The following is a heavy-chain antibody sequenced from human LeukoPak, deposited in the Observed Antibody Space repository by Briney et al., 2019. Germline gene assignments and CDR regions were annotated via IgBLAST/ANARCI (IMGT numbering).Heavy chain of an antibody. CDR3: ARVPHSGYAVG. CDR2: INPNSGGT. J-gene: IGHJ4*02. CDR1: GYTFTGYY. Sequence: GASVTVSCKASGYTFTGYYMHWVRQAPGQGLEWMGWINPNSGGTNYAQKFQGRVTMTRDTFISTAYMELSRLRSDDTAVYYCARVPHSGYAVGWGQGTLVTVSS. D-gene: IGHD5-12*01. V-gene: IGHV1-2*02.